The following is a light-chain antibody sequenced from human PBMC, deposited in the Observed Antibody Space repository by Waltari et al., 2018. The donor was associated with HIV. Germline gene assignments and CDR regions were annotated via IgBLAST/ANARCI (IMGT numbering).Light chain of an antibody. CDR2: GVN. V-gene: IGLV2-14*03. CDR1: NGDVGSYTL. Sequence: QSALTQPASVSGSPGHSVTISCTRTNGDVGSYTLVSWYQQYPGRAPQLIIYGVNSRPSGVSDRFSGSKFGNTASLTISGLRADDEADYYCNSFTDTDTLVFGGGTRLTVL. J-gene: IGLJ3*02. CDR3: NSFTDTDTLV.